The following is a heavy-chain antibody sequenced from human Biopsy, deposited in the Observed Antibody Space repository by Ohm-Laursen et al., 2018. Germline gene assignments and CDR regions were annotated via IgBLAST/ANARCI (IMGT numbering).Heavy chain of an antibody. Sequence: SLGLSCAASGFTFSDYYMNWIHQAPGKGLEWVSFITNTGRTVYADSVKGRFTISRDNADNSLHLQMKSLRAEDTAVYYCARELGNGMDVWGQGTPVTVSS. J-gene: IGHJ6*02. CDR2: ITNTGRTV. V-gene: IGHV3-11*01. CDR1: GFTFSDYY. CDR3: ARELGNGMDV.